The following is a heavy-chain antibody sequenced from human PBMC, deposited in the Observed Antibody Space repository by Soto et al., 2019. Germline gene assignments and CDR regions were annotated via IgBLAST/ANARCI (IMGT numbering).Heavy chain of an antibody. D-gene: IGHD3-3*01. J-gene: IGHJ6*02. CDR3: AAGSGYSPYYYGMEV. Sequence: QVQLVESGGGVVQPGRSLRLSCAASGFTFSSYAMHWVRQAPGKGLAWVAVISYDGSNKYYADSVKGRFTISRDNSKNSLYLQMNSLRAEDTAVYYCAAGSGYSPYYYGMEVWGQGTTVTVSS. V-gene: IGHV3-30-3*01. CDR1: GFTFSSYA. CDR2: ISYDGSNK.